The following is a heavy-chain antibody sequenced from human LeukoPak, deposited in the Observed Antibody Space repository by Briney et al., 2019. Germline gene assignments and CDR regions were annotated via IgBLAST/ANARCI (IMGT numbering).Heavy chain of an antibody. V-gene: IGHV4-59*01. J-gene: IGHJ5*02. D-gene: IGHD2-8*01. CDR1: GGSISSYY. Sequence: SETLSLTCTVSGGSISSYYWSWIRQPPGKGLEWIGYIYYSGSTNYNPSLKSRVTISVDTSKNQFSLKLSSVTAADTAVYYCARELMVYAIRGSFFWFDPWGQGTLVTVSS. CDR2: IYYSGST. CDR3: ARELMVYAIRGSFFWFDP.